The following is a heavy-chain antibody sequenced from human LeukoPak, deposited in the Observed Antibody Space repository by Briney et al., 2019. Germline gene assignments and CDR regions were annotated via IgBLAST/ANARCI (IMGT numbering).Heavy chain of an antibody. CDR3: ARDRRRDYGGNSPYFQY. CDR2: IYHSGST. D-gene: IGHD4-23*01. J-gene: IGHJ1*01. Sequence: PSQTLSLTCTVSGGSISSGGYYWSWIRQPPGKGLEWIGYIYHSGSTYYNPSLKSRVTISVDRSKNQFSLKVNSVSAADTAVYYCARDRRRDYGGNSPYFQYWGQGSLVTVSS. V-gene: IGHV4-30-2*01. CDR1: GGSISSGGYY.